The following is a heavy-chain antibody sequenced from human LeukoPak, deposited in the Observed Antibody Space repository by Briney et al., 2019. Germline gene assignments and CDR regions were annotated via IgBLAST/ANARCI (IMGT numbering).Heavy chain of an antibody. CDR2: ISAYNGNT. J-gene: IGHJ5*02. Sequence: ASVKVSCQASGYTFTSYGISWVRQAPGQGLEWMGWISAYNGNTNYAQKLQGRVTMTTDTSTSTAYMELRSLRSDDTAVYYCARDLGMPWGNWFDPWGQGTLVTVSS. CDR1: GYTFTSYG. D-gene: IGHD7-27*01. V-gene: IGHV1-18*01. CDR3: ARDLGMPWGNWFDP.